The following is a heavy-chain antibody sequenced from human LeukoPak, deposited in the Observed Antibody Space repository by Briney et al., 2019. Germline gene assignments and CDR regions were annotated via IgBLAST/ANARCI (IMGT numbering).Heavy chain of an antibody. CDR2: ISGSGGST. V-gene: IGHV3-23*01. CDR3: AKVLTGRGWYYWYFDL. CDR1: GFTFSSYA. D-gene: IGHD6-19*01. J-gene: IGHJ2*01. Sequence: GGSLRLSCAASGFTFSSYAMSWVRQAPGKGLEWVSAISGSGGSTYYADSVKGRFTISRDNSKNTLYLQMNSLRAEDTAVYYCAKVLTGRGWYYWYFDLWGRGTLVTVSS.